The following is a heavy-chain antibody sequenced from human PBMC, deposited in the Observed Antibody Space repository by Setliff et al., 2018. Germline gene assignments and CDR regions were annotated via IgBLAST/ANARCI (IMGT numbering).Heavy chain of an antibody. J-gene: IGHJ3*02. D-gene: IGHD6-19*01. V-gene: IGHV1-24*01. CDR3: VTDQKWLVLSSGHDAFDI. Sequence: ASVKVSCKVSGYTLTELSRHWVRQAPGKGLEWMGGFDPEDGETIYAQKFQGRVTMTEDTSTDTAYMELSSLRSEDTAVYYCVTDQKWLVLSSGHDAFDIWGQGTMVTVSS. CDR1: GYTLTELS. CDR2: FDPEDGET.